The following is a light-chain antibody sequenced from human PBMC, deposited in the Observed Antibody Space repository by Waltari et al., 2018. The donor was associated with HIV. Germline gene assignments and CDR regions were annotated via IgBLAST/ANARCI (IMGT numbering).Light chain of an antibody. CDR1: EHIRSD. CDR3: QQHISFPST. Sequence: DIKLTQSPAIMSASVGDRITIFCRASEHIRSDLAWFHQKAGKAPKRLIFAASTLQTGVPQRFSGSGSGTQFTLTVTSLQRENFATYFCQQHISFPSTFGGGTKV. CDR2: AAS. J-gene: IGKJ4*01. V-gene: IGKV1-9*01.